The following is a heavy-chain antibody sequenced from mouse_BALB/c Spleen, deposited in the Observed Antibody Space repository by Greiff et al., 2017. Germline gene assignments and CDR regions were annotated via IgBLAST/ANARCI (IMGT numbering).Heavy chain of an antibody. D-gene: IGHD1-1*01. J-gene: IGHJ3*01. Sequence: EVKLMESGPGLVKPSQSLSLTCTVTGYSITSDYAWNWIRQFPGNKLEWMGYISYSGSTSYNPSLKSRISITRDTSKNQFFLQLNSVTTEDTATYYCARMYYGGAYWGQGTLVTVSA. CDR3: ARMYYGGAY. CDR1: GYSITSDYA. CDR2: ISYSGST. V-gene: IGHV3-2*02.